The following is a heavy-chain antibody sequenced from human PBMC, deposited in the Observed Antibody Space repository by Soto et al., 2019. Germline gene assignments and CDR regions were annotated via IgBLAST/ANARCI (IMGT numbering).Heavy chain of an antibody. CDR2: ISXXXXSX. J-gene: IGHJ4*02. D-gene: IGHD2-2*01. Sequence: EVQLLESGGGLVQPGGSLRLSCVASGHTFHNYAMSWVRQAPGKGLEWVSGISXXXXSXXYADSVRGRFTISRDDSKXXXXXXXXXXXXXXXXXXXXXXXXRGIGVVPAALNWGQGTLVTVSS. CDR1: GHTFHNYA. V-gene: IGHV3-23*01. CDR3: XXXXRGIGVVPAALN.